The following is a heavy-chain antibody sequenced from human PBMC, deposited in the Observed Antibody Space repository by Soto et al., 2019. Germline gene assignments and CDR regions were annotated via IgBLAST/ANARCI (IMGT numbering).Heavy chain of an antibody. Sequence: GGSLRLSCAASGFTFSSYGMHWVRQAPGKGLEWVAVISYDGSNKYYADSVKGRFTISRDNSKNTLYLQMNSLRAEDTAVYYCANNALNPIALMVYASCALDIWGQGTMVTVSS. V-gene: IGHV3-30*18. CDR1: GFTFSSYG. D-gene: IGHD2-8*01. CDR2: ISYDGSNK. CDR3: ANNALNPIALMVYASCALDI. J-gene: IGHJ3*02.